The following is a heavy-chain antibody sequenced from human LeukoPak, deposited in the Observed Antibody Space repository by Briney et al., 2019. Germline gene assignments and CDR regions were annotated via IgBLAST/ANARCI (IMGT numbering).Heavy chain of an antibody. D-gene: IGHD2-2*01. Sequence: GASVKVSCKASGYTFTSYGISWVRQAPGQGLEWMGWISAYNGNTNYAQKLQGRVTMTTDTSTSTAYMELRSLRSDDTAVYYCARFVDQVVVPAAHPDQGDFDYWGPGTLVTVSS. CDR1: GYTFTSYG. CDR3: ARFVDQVVVPAAHPDQGDFDY. J-gene: IGHJ4*02. CDR2: ISAYNGNT. V-gene: IGHV1-18*01.